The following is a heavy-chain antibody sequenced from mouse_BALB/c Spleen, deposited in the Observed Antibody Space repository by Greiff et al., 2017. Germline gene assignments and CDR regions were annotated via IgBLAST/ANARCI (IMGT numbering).Heavy chain of an antibody. J-gene: IGHJ2*01. CDR1: GFTFSSYT. D-gene: IGHD2-4*01. CDR2: INSNGGST. CDR3: ARGDGGYDYGSFDY. V-gene: IGHV5-6-3*01. Sequence: EVQVVESGGGLVKPGGSLKLSCAASGFTFSSYTMSWVRQTPEKRLELVATINSNGGSTYYPDSVKGRFTISRDNARNILYLQMSSLRSEDTAMYYCARGDGGYDYGSFDYWGQGTTLTVSS.